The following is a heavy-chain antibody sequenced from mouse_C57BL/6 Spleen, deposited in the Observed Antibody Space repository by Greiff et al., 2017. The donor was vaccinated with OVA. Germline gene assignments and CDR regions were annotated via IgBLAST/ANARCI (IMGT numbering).Heavy chain of an antibody. CDR2: INPNNGGT. V-gene: IGHV1-18*01. J-gene: IGHJ1*03. Sequence: SGPELVKPGASVKIPCKASGYTFTDYNMDWVKQSHGKSLEWIGDINPNNGGTIYNQKFKGKATLTVDKSSSTAYMELRSLTSEDTAVYYCARELGYGSDWYFDVWGTGTTVTVSS. CDR1: GYTFTDYN. D-gene: IGHD1-1*01. CDR3: ARELGYGSDWYFDV.